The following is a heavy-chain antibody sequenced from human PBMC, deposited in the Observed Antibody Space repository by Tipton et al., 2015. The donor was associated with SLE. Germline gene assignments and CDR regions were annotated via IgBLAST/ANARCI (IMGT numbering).Heavy chain of an antibody. D-gene: IGHD6-13*01. Sequence: LRLSCTVSGGSISSYYWSWIRQPPGKGLEWIGEINHSGSTNYNPSLKSRVTISVDTSKNQFSLKLSSVTAADTAVYYCARQGYSSSQRDYWGQGTLVTVSS. J-gene: IGHJ4*02. CDR1: GGSISSYY. CDR2: INHSGST. CDR3: ARQGYSSSQRDY. V-gene: IGHV4-34*01.